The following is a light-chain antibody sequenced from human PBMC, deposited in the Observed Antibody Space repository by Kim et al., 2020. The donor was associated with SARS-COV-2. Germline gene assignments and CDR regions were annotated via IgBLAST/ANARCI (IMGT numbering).Light chain of an antibody. CDR2: KDT. CDR3: KSADSSGTYRV. J-gene: IGLJ3*02. V-gene: IGLV3-25*03. Sequence: PGQTARITCSGDALPNQYAYWYQQKPGQAPVLLITKDTERSSGTPERFSGSTSGTTVTLTISGVQAEDEADYYCKSADSSGTYRVFGGGTKLTVL. CDR1: ALPNQY.